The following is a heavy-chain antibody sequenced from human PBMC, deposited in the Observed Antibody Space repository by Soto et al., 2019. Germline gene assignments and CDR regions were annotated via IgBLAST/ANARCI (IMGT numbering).Heavy chain of an antibody. D-gene: IGHD6-19*01. J-gene: IGHJ4*02. V-gene: IGHV4-39*01. CDR2: SYYSAST. CDR3: ASSRSSGRGY. CDR1: GGSISSSSYY. Sequence: QLQLQESGPGLVKPSETLSLTCTVSGGSISSSSYYWGWIGQPPGKGLEWTGSSYYSASTYYNPTLKRRVTISVDTSKNQLSLKLSSLTAADTAVYYCASSRSSGRGYWGQGTLVTVSS.